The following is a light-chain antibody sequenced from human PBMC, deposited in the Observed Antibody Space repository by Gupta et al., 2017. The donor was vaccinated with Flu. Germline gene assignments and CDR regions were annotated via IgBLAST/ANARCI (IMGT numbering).Light chain of an antibody. Sequence: GNRVTITCQANQNINNYLNWYQHKVRKAPELLIYAASYLETGVPSRFSGSGSGTDFNFTSNSLQPEDVATYYCQHYEYRPPAFGGGTRVEVK. CDR1: QNINNY. J-gene: IGKJ4*01. CDR2: AAS. V-gene: IGKV1-33*01. CDR3: QHYEYRPPA.